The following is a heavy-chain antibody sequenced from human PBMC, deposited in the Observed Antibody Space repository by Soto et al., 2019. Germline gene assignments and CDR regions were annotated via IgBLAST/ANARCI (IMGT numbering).Heavy chain of an antibody. J-gene: IGHJ6*02. CDR3: ARVGAATWDYYYGMDV. Sequence: QVQLVQSGAEVKKPGASVKVSCKASGYTFTSYGISWVRQAPGQGLEWMGWISAYNGNTNYAQKLQGRVTMTTDTSTRTAYMEVRSLRSDDTAVYYCARVGAATWDYYYGMDVWGQGTTVTVSS. CDR2: ISAYNGNT. D-gene: IGHD2-15*01. CDR1: GYTFTSYG. V-gene: IGHV1-18*01.